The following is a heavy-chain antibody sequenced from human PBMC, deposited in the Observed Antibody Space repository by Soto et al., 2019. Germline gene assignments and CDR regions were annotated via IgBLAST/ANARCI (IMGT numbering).Heavy chain of an antibody. D-gene: IGHD1-20*01. V-gene: IGHV1-69*13. CDR2: IIPIFGTA. CDR1: GGTFSSYA. Sequence: GASVKVSCKASGGTFSSYAISWVRQAPGQGLEWMGGIIPIFGTANYAQKFQGRVTITADESTSTAHMELSSLRSEDTAVYFCAREYKWNDVRYGMDVWGQGTTVTVSS. J-gene: IGHJ6*02. CDR3: AREYKWNDVRYGMDV.